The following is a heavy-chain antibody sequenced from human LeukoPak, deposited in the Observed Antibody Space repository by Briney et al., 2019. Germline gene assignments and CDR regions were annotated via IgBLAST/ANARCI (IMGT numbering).Heavy chain of an antibody. D-gene: IGHD6-19*01. CDR3: ARGGPGSIAVAGTDY. V-gene: IGHV3-21*01. CDR1: GFTFSSYS. Sequence: GGSLRLSCAASGFTFSSYSMNWVRQAPGKGLEWVSFLSSSSSYIYYADSVKGRFSISRENAKNSLYLKMNSLRPEDTAVYYCARGGPGSIAVAGTDYWGQGTLVTVSS. CDR2: LSSSSSYI. J-gene: IGHJ4*02.